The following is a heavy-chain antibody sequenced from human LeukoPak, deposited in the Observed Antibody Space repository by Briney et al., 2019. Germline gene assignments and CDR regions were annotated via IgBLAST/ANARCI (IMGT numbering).Heavy chain of an antibody. D-gene: IGHD3-10*01. V-gene: IGHV3-23*01. CDR1: GFTFSSYA. Sequence: AGGSLRLSCVASGFTFSSYAMSWVRQAPGKGPEWVSDISGSGGTTYYAESVKGRFTISRDDSKNTLYLQMNSLRPDDTAVYYCAKERGYYGLGSYYYFDVWGQGALVTVSS. CDR3: AKERGYYGLGSYYYFDV. CDR2: ISGSGGTT. J-gene: IGHJ4*02.